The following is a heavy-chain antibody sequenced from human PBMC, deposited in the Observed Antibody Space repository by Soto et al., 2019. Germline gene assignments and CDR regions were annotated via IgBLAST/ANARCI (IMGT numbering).Heavy chain of an antibody. Sequence: QVQLQESGPGLVKPSETLSLTCFVSGGSISGYYWSWIRQPPGKGLEWIGFISYTGNTDYNPSLKSRVTMSVYTSNHFSLKLTSVTAADTAVYYCARDALGMHTWFDPWGQGTLVTVSS. D-gene: IGHD3-16*01. J-gene: IGHJ5*02. CDR3: ARDALGMHTWFDP. CDR1: GGSISGYY. V-gene: IGHV4-59*01. CDR2: ISYTGNT.